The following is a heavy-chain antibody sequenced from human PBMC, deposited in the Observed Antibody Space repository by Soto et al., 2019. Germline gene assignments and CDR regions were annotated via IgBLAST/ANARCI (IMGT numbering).Heavy chain of an antibody. D-gene: IGHD3-9*01. CDR1: GYTFLKYG. CDR2: IQADNDHA. V-gene: IGHV1-18*01. CDR3: TKDLGSGYRFDY. Sequence: ASVKVSCKASGYTFLKYGINWVRQAPGQGLEWMGGIQADNDHASFAQKFEGRVTMTTDTSTRTVYMELRDLSSDDTAVYYCTKDLGSGYRFDYWGQGTPVTVSS. J-gene: IGHJ4*02.